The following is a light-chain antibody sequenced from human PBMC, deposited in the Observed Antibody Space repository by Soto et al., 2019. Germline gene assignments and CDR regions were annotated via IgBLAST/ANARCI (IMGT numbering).Light chain of an antibody. CDR3: QQYNNWPPWA. CDR1: QSVSSN. V-gene: IGKV3-15*01. J-gene: IGKJ1*01. Sequence: EIVMTQSPVTLSVSPGERATLSCRASQSVSSNLAWYQQKPGQAPRLLIYGASTRATGIPARFSGGGSGTEFTLTISSLESEDFAVYYCQQYNNWPPWAFGPGTKVDI. CDR2: GAS.